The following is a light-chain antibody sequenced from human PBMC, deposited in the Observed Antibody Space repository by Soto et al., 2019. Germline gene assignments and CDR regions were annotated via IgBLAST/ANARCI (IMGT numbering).Light chain of an antibody. Sequence: DIVMTQSPDSLAVSLGERATISCKSSQTVLSSSKNFLAWYQQKPGQPPKLLIYWASTRESGVPDRFSGSGSGTDFTLTISSLQADDVALYYCQHYYNSPITFGQGTRLEIK. CDR1: QTVLSSSKNF. CDR2: WAS. J-gene: IGKJ5*01. CDR3: QHYYNSPIT. V-gene: IGKV4-1*01.